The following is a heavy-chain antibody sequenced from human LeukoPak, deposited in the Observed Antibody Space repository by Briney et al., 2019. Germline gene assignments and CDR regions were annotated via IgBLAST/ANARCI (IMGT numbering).Heavy chain of an antibody. CDR1: GYTFTGYY. V-gene: IGHV1-2*02. Sequence: GASVKVSCKASGYTFTGYYMHWVRQAPGQGLEWMGWINPNSGGTNYAQKFQGRVTMTRDTSISTAYMELSRLRSDDTAVYYCARDPDTTGTTSWFDPWGQGTLVTVSS. CDR3: ARDPDTTGTTSWFDP. J-gene: IGHJ5*02. CDR2: INPNSGGT. D-gene: IGHD1-1*01.